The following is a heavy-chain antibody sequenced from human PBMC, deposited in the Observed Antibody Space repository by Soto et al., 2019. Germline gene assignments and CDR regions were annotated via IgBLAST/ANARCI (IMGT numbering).Heavy chain of an antibody. CDR3: ARDSRGYYDAFDI. D-gene: IGHD3-22*01. CDR2: ISPSGGST. V-gene: IGHV1-46*01. J-gene: IGHJ3*02. Sequence: ASVKVSCKASGYTFTSYYIHWGRQAPGQGLEWMGIISPSGGSTRYAQKFQGRVTMTRDTSTSTVYMELSSLGSEDTAVCYCARDSRGYYDAFDIWGQGTIVPVSS. CDR1: GYTFTSYY.